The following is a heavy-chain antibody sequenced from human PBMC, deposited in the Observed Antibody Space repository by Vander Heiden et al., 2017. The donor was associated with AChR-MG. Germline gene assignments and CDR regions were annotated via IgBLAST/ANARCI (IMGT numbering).Heavy chain of an antibody. Sequence: EVQLLESGGGLVQPGGSLRLPCAASGFTFSSYAMSWVRQAPGKGLEWVSAISGSGGSTYYADSVKGRFTISRDNSKNTLYLQMNSLRAEDTAVYYCAKIWGIAVAGTPDYWGQGTLVTVSS. CDR3: AKIWGIAVAGTPDY. V-gene: IGHV3-23*01. CDR1: GFTFSSYA. D-gene: IGHD6-19*01. CDR2: ISGSGGST. J-gene: IGHJ4*02.